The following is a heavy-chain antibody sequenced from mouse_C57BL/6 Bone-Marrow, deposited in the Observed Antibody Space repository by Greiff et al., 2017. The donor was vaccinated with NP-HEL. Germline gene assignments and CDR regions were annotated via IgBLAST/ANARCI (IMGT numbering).Heavy chain of an antibody. J-gene: IGHJ2*01. D-gene: IGHD1-1*01. CDR3: AREELYYYGSSGY. Sequence: QVQLQQPGAELVKPGASVKMSCKASGYTFTSYWITWVKQRPRQGLEWIGDIYPGSGSTNYNEKFKSKATLTVDTSSSTAYMQLSSLTSEDSAVYYCAREELYYYGSSGYWGQGTTLTVSS. CDR2: IYPGSGST. CDR1: GYTFTSYW. V-gene: IGHV1-55*01.